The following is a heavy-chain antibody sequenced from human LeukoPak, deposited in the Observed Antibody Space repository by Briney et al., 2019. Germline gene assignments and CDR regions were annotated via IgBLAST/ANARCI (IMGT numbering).Heavy chain of an antibody. V-gene: IGHV1-8*01. J-gene: IGHJ3*02. CDR1: GYTFTSHD. CDR3: KMAKEGNAFDI. CDR2: MNPNNGNT. Sequence: ASVEVSCKASGYTFTSHDINWARQATGQGLEWMGWMNPNNGNTGYAQKFQGRVTMTRDTSITTAYMELNSLSSDDTAIYYCKMAKEGNAFDIWGQGTMVTVSS. D-gene: IGHD5-24*01.